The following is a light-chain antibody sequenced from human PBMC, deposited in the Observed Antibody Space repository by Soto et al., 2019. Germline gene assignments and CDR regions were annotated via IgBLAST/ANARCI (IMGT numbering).Light chain of an antibody. CDR3: QQRSNWLWT. CDR1: QFVSSN. CDR2: GAS. V-gene: IGKV3-11*01. Sequence: EIVMAQSPATLSVSPGERATLSCRASQFVSSNLAWYQQKPGQAPRLLIYGASTRATGIPARFSGSGSGTDFTLTISSLEPEDFAVYYCQQRSNWLWTFGQGTKVDIK. J-gene: IGKJ1*01.